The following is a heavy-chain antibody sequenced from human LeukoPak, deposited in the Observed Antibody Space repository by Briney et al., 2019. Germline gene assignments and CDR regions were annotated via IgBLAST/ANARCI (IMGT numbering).Heavy chain of an antibody. CDR3: TPDFYCTNKGCFYYMDV. CDR1: GFIFPNAF. D-gene: IGHD2-8*01. J-gene: IGHJ6*03. V-gene: IGHV3-15*05. Sequence: GGSLSLFCAVSGFIFPNAFMNWVRRAPGKGLEWVGRIKSNSDGGVLGYSAAVNGSFTISRDDLKKSSYLQMDSLKAEDTAIYYCTPDFYCTNKGCFYYMDVWGKGTTVTVS. CDR2: IKSNSDGGVL.